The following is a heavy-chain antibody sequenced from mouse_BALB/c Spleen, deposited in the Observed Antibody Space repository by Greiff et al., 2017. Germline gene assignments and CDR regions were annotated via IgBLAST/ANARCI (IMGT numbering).Heavy chain of an antibody. Sequence: QVQLQQSGAELARPGASVKLSCKASGYTFTSYWMQWVKQRPGQGLEWIGAIYPGDGDTRYTQKFKGKATLTADKSSSTAYMQLSSLASEDSAVYYCARWEDEGFDYWGQGTTLTVSS. D-gene: IGHD2-3*01. V-gene: IGHV1-87*01. CDR2: IYPGDGDT. J-gene: IGHJ2*01. CDR3: ARWEDEGFDY. CDR1: GYTFTSYW.